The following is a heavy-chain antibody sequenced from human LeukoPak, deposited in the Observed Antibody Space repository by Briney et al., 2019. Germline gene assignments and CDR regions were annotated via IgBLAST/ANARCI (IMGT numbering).Heavy chain of an antibody. Sequence: GGSLRLSCAASGFTFSSYAMHWVRQAPGKGLEWVAVIWYDGSNKYYADSVKGRFTISRDNSKNTLHLQMNSLRAEDTAVYYCARVVGARSYFDYWGQGTLVTVSS. D-gene: IGHD1-26*01. J-gene: IGHJ4*02. V-gene: IGHV3-33*08. CDR2: IWYDGSNK. CDR1: GFTFSSYA. CDR3: ARVVGARSYFDY.